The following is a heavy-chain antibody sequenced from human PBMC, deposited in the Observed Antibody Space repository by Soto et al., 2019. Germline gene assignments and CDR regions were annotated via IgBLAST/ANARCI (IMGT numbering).Heavy chain of an antibody. CDR3: ARGGDTAMVYHGMDV. Sequence: ASVKVSCKASGYSFTGYFTQWVRQAPGQGLEWMGWINLNSGGTNYAQKFQGRVTMTRDTSISTAYMELSRLRSDDTAVDYSARGGDTAMVYHGMDVWGQGTTVTVSS. J-gene: IGHJ6*02. D-gene: IGHD5-18*01. V-gene: IGHV1-2*02. CDR1: GYSFTGYF. CDR2: INLNSGGT.